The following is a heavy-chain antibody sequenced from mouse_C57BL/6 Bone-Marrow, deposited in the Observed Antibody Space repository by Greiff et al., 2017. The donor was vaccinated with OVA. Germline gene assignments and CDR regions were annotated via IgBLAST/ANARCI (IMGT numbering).Heavy chain of an antibody. CDR2: IWSGGST. V-gene: IGHV2-2*01. D-gene: IGHD2-3*01. CDR1: GFSLTSYG. CDR3: ARIAYDGYYYYAMDY. J-gene: IGHJ4*01. Sequence: QVHVKQSGPGLVQPSQSLSITCTVSGFSLTSYGVHWVRQSPGKGLEWLGVIWSGGSTDYNAAFISRLSISKDNSKSQVFFKMNSLQADDTAIYYCARIAYDGYYYYAMDYWGQGTSVTVSS.